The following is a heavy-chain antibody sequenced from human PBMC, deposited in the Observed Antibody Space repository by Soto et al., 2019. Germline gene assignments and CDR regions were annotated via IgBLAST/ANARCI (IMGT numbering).Heavy chain of an antibody. CDR3: AKDVVVGATTGLGDYYNFYGMDV. CDR2: ISYDGSNK. D-gene: IGHD1-26*01. Sequence: QVQLVESGGGVVQPGRSLRLSCAASGFTFSSYGMHWVRQAPGKGLECVAVISYDGSNKYYADSVKGLFTISRENSKNKLYLQMNSLGAEDTAVYYCAKDVVVGATTGLGDYYNFYGMDVWGQGATGTVSS. CDR1: GFTFSSYG. V-gene: IGHV3-30*18. J-gene: IGHJ6*02.